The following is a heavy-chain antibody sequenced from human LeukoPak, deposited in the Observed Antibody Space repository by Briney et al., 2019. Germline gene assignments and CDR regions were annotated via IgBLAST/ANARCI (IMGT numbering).Heavy chain of an antibody. CDR1: GLTFSTYW. Sequence: GGSLRLSCAASGLTFSTYWMHWVRQAPGKGLVWVSRINDDGSSTSYADSVEGRFTISRDNAKNTLYLQMNSLRAEDTAVYYCARGQTIYYDSSAYQFDYWGQGTLVTVSS. V-gene: IGHV3-74*01. J-gene: IGHJ4*02. CDR3: ARGQTIYYDSSAYQFDY. CDR2: INDDGSST. D-gene: IGHD3-22*01.